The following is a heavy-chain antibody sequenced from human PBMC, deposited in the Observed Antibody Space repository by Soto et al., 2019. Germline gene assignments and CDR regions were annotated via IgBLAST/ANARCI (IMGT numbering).Heavy chain of an antibody. CDR1: GYTFSNYG. V-gene: IGHV1-18*01. CDR2: ISLYSDGT. J-gene: IGHJ5*02. D-gene: IGHD2-2*01. Sequence: ASVTVSCKTSGYTFSNYGITWVRQAPGQPLEWLGWISLYSDGTNYAQKFQVRVSMTTDTSTPTAYMELRGLRSDDTAGYYCARVVPGAEAWFGPWGQGTLVTVSS. CDR3: ARVVPGAEAWFGP.